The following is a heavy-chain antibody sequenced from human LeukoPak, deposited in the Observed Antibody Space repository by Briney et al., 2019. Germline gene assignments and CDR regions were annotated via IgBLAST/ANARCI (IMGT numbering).Heavy chain of an antibody. J-gene: IGHJ4*02. V-gene: IGHV3-30*04. D-gene: IGHD3-10*01. Sequence: SGGSLRLSCAASGFTFRSHAMHWVRQAPGKGLEWVAVISYEDGTNKYYADSVKGRFTISRDNSKYTVYLEMNSLRVEDTAMYYCSKERPEEYYGSGSYFDYWGQGILVTVSS. CDR3: SKERPEEYYGSGSYFDY. CDR2: ISYEDGTNK. CDR1: GFTFRSHA.